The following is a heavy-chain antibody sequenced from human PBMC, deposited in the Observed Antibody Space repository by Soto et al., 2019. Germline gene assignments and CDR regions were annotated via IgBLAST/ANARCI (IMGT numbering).Heavy chain of an antibody. J-gene: IGHJ5*02. D-gene: IGHD2-2*01. CDR2: ISGSSDNI. CDR3: VRDSARIVVVRRVDGDNWLDP. Sequence: GGSLRLSFAASGFTFSDYFMSWIRQAPGKGLEGVSFISGSSDNIKYADSVKGRFTISRDNAKNSLYLQMNSLRAEDTAVYYCVRDSARIVVVRRVDGDNWLDPWGQGTLVTVSS. V-gene: IGHV3-11*06. CDR1: GFTFSDYF.